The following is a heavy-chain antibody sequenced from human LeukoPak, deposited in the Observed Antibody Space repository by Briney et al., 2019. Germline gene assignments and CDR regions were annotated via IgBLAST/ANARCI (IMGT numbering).Heavy chain of an antibody. CDR3: AREQGSIILGYFDY. V-gene: IGHV4-39*06. Sequence: AETLSLTCTVSGCSISSSSYYWVWIRPPPGKGLEWIGSIYYSCSNYYNPSLKSRVTISVDASKKQFPQKHSSITAADAPVYYCAREQGSIILGYFDYWGQGTLVTVSS. D-gene: IGHD1-14*01. J-gene: IGHJ4*02. CDR1: GCSISSSSYY. CDR2: IYYSCSN.